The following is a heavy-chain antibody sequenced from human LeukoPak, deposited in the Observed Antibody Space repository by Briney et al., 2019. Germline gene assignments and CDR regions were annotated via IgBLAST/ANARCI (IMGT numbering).Heavy chain of an antibody. CDR1: GFTFSSYN. V-gene: IGHV3-48*03. CDR2: ITLSGTSI. CDR3: ARIGAVDY. J-gene: IGHJ4*02. Sequence: PGGSLRLSCAASGFTFSSYNMNWVRQAPGKGLEWVSYITLSGTSIYYADSVKGRFTISRDNAKNSLYLQMNSLRAEDTAVYYCARIGAVDYWGQGTLVTVSS.